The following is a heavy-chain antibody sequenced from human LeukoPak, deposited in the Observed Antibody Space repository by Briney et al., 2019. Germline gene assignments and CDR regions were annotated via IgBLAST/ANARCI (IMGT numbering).Heavy chain of an antibody. J-gene: IGHJ5*02. CDR2: IYTSGST. CDR3: ARGNSVFMAIVVVPQILNWFDP. V-gene: IGHV4-4*07. Sequence: SETLSLTCTVSGGSISSYYWSWIRQPAGKGLEWMGRIYTSGSTNYNPSLKSRVTISVDTSKNQFSLKLSSVTAADTAVYYCARGNSVFMAIVVVPQILNWFDPWGQGTLVTVSS. CDR1: GGSISSYY. D-gene: IGHD2-2*03.